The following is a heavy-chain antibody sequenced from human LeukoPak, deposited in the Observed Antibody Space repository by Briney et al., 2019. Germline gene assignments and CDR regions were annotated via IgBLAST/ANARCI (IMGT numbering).Heavy chain of an antibody. CDR1: GFIFRDYA. Sequence: GGSLRLSCAASGFIFRDYAMHWVRQAPGKGLEWVAVISFDGSDKYYADSVRGRFTISRDNSKDTLDLQVNSLTVEDTAVYYCTRDHYWQQYCINGVCRDTFDIWGPGTMVTVSS. J-gene: IGHJ3*02. V-gene: IGHV3-30*04. D-gene: IGHD2-8*01. CDR2: ISFDGSDK. CDR3: TRDHYWQQYCINGVCRDTFDI.